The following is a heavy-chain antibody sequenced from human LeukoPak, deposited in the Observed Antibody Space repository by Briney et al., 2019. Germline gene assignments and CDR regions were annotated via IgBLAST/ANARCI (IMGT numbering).Heavy chain of an antibody. J-gene: IGHJ4*02. V-gene: IGHV3-23*01. Sequence: GGSLRLSCAASGFTFSSYAMSWVRQAPGKGLEWVSAISGSGGSTYYADSVKGRFTISRDNSKNTLYLQMNSLRAEDTAVYYCAKDGSSSWYSDYFDYWGQGTLVTVSS. CDR1: GFTFSSYA. CDR3: AKDGSSSWYSDYFDY. CDR2: ISGSGGST. D-gene: IGHD6-13*01.